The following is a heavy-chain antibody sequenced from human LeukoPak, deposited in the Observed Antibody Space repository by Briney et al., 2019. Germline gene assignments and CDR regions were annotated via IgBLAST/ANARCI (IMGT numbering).Heavy chain of an antibody. CDR1: GYTFTDYH. CDR2: INPNSGGT. Sequence: ASVTVSCKASGYTFTDYHMHWMRQAPGQGLECMGWINPNSGGTNYAQKFQGRITMTRDTSISTAYMELSRLRSDDTAVYYCARELGRNAFDIWGQGTMVTVSS. V-gene: IGHV1-2*02. J-gene: IGHJ3*02. D-gene: IGHD7-27*01. CDR3: ARELGRNAFDI.